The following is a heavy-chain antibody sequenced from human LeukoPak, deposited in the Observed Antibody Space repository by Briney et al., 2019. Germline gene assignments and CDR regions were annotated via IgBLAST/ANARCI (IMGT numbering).Heavy chain of an antibody. D-gene: IGHD2/OR15-2a*01. J-gene: IGHJ4*02. V-gene: IGHV3-23*01. CDR2: ISGSDGST. CDR3: AKDSAKKYDDY. CDR1: GFNFRSYW. Sequence: PGGSLRLSCAASGFNFRSYWMSWVRLAPGKGLEWVSGISGSDGSTYYADSVKGRFTISRDNSKNTLFLQMNSLRAEDTAVYYCAKDSAKKYDDYWGQGTLVTVSS.